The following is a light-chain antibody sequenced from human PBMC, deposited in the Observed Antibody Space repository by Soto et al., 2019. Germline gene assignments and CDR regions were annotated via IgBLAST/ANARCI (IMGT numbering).Light chain of an antibody. V-gene: IGKV3-11*01. CDR2: DAS. CDR3: QQYNKWPST. CDR1: QSIGLA. Sequence: EIVLTQSPATLSLSPGERATLSCRASQSIGLAIAWYQHKPGQAPRLLIFDASQRATGIPARFRGSGSGTDFTLTISRLEPEDFAVYYCQQYNKWPSTFGQGTKVDI. J-gene: IGKJ1*01.